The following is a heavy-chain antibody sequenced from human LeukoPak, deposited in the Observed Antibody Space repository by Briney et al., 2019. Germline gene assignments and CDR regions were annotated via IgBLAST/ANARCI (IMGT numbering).Heavy chain of an antibody. D-gene: IGHD4-23*01. CDR2: IYYSGST. J-gene: IGHJ5*02. CDR3: ARPGGGNSENWFDP. CDR1: GGSISSSSYY. V-gene: IGHV4-39*01. Sequence: PSETLSLTCTVSGGSISSSSYYWGWIRQPPGKGLEWIGSIYYSGSTYYNPSLKSRVTISVDTSKNQFSLKLSSVTAADTAVYYCARPGGGNSENWFDPWAREPWSPSPQ.